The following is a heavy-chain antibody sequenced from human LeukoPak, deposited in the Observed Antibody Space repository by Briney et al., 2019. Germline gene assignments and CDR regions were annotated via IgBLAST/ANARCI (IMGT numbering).Heavy chain of an antibody. J-gene: IGHJ4*02. CDR2: IIPTLGIA. Sequence: SVTVSCKASGGTFSNYAISWVRQAPGQGLEWMGRIIPTLGIAKYAQKFQGRVTITADSSTSTAYMGLRSLRSEDTAVYYCARDRHYSAAPSDYWGQGTLVTVSS. CDR3: ARDRHYSAAPSDY. V-gene: IGHV1-69*04. CDR1: GGTFSNYA. D-gene: IGHD2-21*01.